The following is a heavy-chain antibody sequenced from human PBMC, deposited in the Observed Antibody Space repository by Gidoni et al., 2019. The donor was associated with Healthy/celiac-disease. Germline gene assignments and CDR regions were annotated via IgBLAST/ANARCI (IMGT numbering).Heavy chain of an antibody. CDR3: ARDFAAGAPLDY. CDR2: IWYDGSNK. V-gene: IGHV3-33*01. J-gene: IGHJ4*02. Sequence: QVQLVESGGGVVQPGRSLRLSCAASGFTFSSYGMHWVRQAPGKGLEWVAVIWYDGSNKYYADSVKGRFTISRDNSKNTLYLQMNSLRAEDTAVYYCARDFAAGAPLDYWGQGTLVTVSS. D-gene: IGHD6-13*01. CDR1: GFTFSSYG.